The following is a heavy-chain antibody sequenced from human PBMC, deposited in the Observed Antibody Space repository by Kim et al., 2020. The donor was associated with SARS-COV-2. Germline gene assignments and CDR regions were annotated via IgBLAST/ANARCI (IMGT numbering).Heavy chain of an antibody. CDR2: IYYSGST. Sequence: SETLSLTCTVSGGSISSYYWSWIRQPPGKGLEWIGYIYYSGSTNYNPSLKSRVTISVDTSKNQFSLKLSSVTAADTAVYYCARAGNPDAFDIWGQGTMVTVSS. V-gene: IGHV4-59*01. CDR1: GGSISSYY. J-gene: IGHJ3*02. CDR3: ARAGNPDAFDI. D-gene: IGHD3-10*01.